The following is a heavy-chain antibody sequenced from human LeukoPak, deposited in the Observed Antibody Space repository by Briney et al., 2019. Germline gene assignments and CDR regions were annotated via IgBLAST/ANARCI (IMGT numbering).Heavy chain of an antibody. CDR2: VRYDGSKK. CDR3: SKARLGYFVSASCPTDYYYYMDV. Sequence: GGSLRLSCAASRFPFNSSGMHWARQAPGRGLEWVAFVRYDGSKKYYADSVQGRFTISRDNSKNTLYLQVSSLRADDTAVYYCSKARLGYFVSASCPTDYYYYMDVWGRGKTVTVSS. V-gene: IGHV3-30*02. D-gene: IGHD2-2*01. J-gene: IGHJ6*03. CDR1: RFPFNSSG.